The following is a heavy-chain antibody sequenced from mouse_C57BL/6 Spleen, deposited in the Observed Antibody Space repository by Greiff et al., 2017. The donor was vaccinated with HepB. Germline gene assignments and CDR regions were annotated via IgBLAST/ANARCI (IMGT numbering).Heavy chain of an antibody. CDR3: TRGDYYGSPTGFDY. Sequence: QVQLQQSGAELVRPGASVTLSCKASGYTFTDYEMHWVKQTPVHGLEWIGAIDPETGGTAYNQKFKGKAILTADKSSSTAYMELRSLTSEDSAVYYSTRGDYYGSPTGFDYWGQGTTLTVSS. V-gene: IGHV1-15*01. CDR1: GYTFTDYE. J-gene: IGHJ2*01. D-gene: IGHD1-1*01. CDR2: IDPETGGT.